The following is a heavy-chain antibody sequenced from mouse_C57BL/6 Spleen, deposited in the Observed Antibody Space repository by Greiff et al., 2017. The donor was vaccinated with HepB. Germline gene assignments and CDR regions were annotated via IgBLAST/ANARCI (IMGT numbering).Heavy chain of an antibody. CDR3: VRHRAYDYTFDY. CDR1: GFSFNTYA. Sequence: EVKLMESGGGLVQPKGSLKLSCAASGFSFNTYAMNWVRQAPGKGLEWVARIRSKSNNYATYYADSVKDRFTISRDDSESMLYLQMNNLKTEDTAMYYCVRHRAYDYTFDYWGQGTTLTVSS. D-gene: IGHD2-4*01. J-gene: IGHJ2*01. CDR2: IRSKSNNYAT. V-gene: IGHV10-1*01.